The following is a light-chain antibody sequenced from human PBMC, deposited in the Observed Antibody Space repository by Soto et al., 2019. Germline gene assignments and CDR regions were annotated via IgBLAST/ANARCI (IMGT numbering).Light chain of an antibody. CDR2: GQN. J-gene: IGLJ2*01. CDR3: ALWDDRLDGRV. V-gene: IGLV1-44*01. Sequence: QSVLTQPPSASGTPGQRVTISCSGSSSNIGSNTVNWYQQLPGTAPKVLIYGQNQRPSGVPDRFSVPKSGTSASLAISVLQSEDEADYYCALWDDRLDGRVFGGGTKLTVL. CDR1: SSNIGSNT.